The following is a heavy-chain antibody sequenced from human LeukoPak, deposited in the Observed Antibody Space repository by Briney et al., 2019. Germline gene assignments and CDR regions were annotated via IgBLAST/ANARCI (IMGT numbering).Heavy chain of an antibody. Sequence: GGSLRLSCAAPGFTFSSYSMNWVRQAPGKGLEWVSSISSSSSYIYHADSVKGRFTISRNNAKNSLYLQMNSLRAEDTAVYYCARGFPIDYWGQGTLVTVSS. CDR1: GFTFSSYS. J-gene: IGHJ4*02. V-gene: IGHV3-21*01. CDR3: ARGFPIDY. CDR2: ISSSSSYI. D-gene: IGHD2-2*02.